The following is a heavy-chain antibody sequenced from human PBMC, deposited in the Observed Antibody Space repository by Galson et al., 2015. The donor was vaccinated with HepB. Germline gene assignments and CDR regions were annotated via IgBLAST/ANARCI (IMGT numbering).Heavy chain of an antibody. V-gene: IGHV3-43*01. D-gene: IGHD3-10*01. CDR2: ISWDGLTT. CDR3: AKEVGGSGDLAFDI. J-gene: IGHJ3*02. Sequence: SLRLSCAASGFTFNDYTMHWLRQVPEKGLEWVSLISWDGLTTYYADSVEGRFNISRDNNNNSLYLQMNSLITEDTALYYCAKEVGGSGDLAFDIWGQGTMVTVSS. CDR1: GFTFNDYT.